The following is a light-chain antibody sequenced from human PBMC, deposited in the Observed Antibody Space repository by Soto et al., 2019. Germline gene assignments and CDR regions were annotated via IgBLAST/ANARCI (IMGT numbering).Light chain of an antibody. CDR3: QLRSNWPPLT. J-gene: IGKJ4*01. V-gene: IGKV3-11*01. CDR2: DAS. CDR1: QSISSF. Sequence: EIVLTQSPATLSLSPGERATLSCRASQSISSFLGWYQQKPGQAPRLLIYDASTRATGIPARFSGSGSGTDFTLSISSLEPEDSAIYYCQLRSNWPPLTFGGGTKVEIK.